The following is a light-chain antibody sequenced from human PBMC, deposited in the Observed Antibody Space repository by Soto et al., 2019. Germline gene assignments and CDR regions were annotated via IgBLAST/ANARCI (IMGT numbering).Light chain of an antibody. CDR2: DAS. V-gene: IGKV3-11*01. CDR3: QQRSNWAIT. CDR1: QSVSSY. Sequence: EVVLAQSPCTLSLSPGERTTLSCRASQSVSSYLAWYQQKTGQAPRLLIYDASNRATGIPARFSGSGSGTDLNLTISSLEPEDFAVYYCQQRSNWAITLGQGTRLEIK. J-gene: IGKJ5*01.